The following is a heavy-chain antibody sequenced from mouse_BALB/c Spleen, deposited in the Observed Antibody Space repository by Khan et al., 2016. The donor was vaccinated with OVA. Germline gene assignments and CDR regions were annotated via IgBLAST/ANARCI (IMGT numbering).Heavy chain of an antibody. CDR2: INPYNAGT. CDR1: GYTFTNYV. J-gene: IGHJ3*01. Sequence: VQLQQSGPELVEPGASVKMSCTASGYTFTNYVMHWVKQKPGQGLEWIGYINPYNAGTRYNEKFKGKATLTSDISSTTAYMELSSLTSEDSAVYCWAREAYRWDFSLPYWGQGTLVTVSA. CDR3: AREAYRWDFSLPY. V-gene: IGHV1S136*01. D-gene: IGHD2-14*01.